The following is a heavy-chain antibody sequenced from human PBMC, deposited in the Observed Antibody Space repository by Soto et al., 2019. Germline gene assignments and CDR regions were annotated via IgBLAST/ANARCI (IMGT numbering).Heavy chain of an antibody. D-gene: IGHD3-22*01. CDR1: GGSISSGGYS. CDR2: IYHSGST. CDR3: DSAKGYDSSGYYDAFDI. J-gene: IGHJ3*02. Sequence: PSETLSPTCAVPGGSISSGGYSGSGIRQPRGKGLEWIGYIYHSGSTYYNPYLKSRVTISVDRRKNQFSLKLSSVTAADTAVYYCDSAKGYDSSGYYDAFDIWGQGTMVTVSS. V-gene: IGHV4-30-2*01.